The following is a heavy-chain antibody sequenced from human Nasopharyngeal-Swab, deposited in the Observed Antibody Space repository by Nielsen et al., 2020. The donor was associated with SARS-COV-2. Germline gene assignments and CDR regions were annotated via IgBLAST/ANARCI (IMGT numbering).Heavy chain of an antibody. CDR3: AKDPYYDFWSGNTDGMDV. CDR1: GFTFSSYG. CDR2: ISYDGSNK. V-gene: IGHV3-30*18. Sequence: GGSLRLSRAASGFTFSSYGMHWVRQAPGKGLEWVAVISYDGSNKYYADSVKGRFTISRDNSKNTLYLQMNSLRAEDTAVYYCAKDPYYDFWSGNTDGMDVWGQGTTVTVSS. D-gene: IGHD3-3*01. J-gene: IGHJ6*02.